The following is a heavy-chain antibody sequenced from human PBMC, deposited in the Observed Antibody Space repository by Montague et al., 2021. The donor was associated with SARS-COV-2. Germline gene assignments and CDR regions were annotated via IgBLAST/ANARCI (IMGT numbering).Heavy chain of an antibody. V-gene: IGHV4-39*02. Sequence: SETLSLTCTVSGGSISSNNYYWDCIRQPPGKGPEWIGSIYDSGSTYYNPSLKSRVTISVDTSKNHFSLKLNSVTAADTAVYYCARRGRKLLPVATTIGGFDIWGQGTMGTVSS. D-gene: IGHD5-12*01. J-gene: IGHJ3*02. CDR1: GGSISSNNYY. CDR3: ARRGRKLLPVATTIGGFDI. CDR2: IYDSGST.